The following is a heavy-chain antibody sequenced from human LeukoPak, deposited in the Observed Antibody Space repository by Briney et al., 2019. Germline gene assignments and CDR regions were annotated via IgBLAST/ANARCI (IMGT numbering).Heavy chain of an antibody. J-gene: IGHJ4*02. D-gene: IGHD6-6*01. V-gene: IGHV3-66*02. CDR2: IYSGSST. CDR1: GFTVSSNY. Sequence: GGSLRLSCAASGFTVSSNYMSWVRQAPGKGLEWVSVIYSGSSTYYADSVKGRFTISRDNSKNTLYLQMNSLRAEDTAVYYCARDGYSSSSSPVNWGQGTLVTVSS. CDR3: ARDGYSSSSSPVN.